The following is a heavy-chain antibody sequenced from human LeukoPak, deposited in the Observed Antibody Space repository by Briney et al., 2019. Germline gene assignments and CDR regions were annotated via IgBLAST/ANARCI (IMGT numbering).Heavy chain of an antibody. CDR3: AKDHSYDFWSGYPRFDY. J-gene: IGHJ4*02. D-gene: IGHD3-3*01. Sequence: GGSLRLSCAASGFTFSNYAMSWARQAPGKGLEWVSSFTVSGGNTHYADSVKGRCTISRDNSKNTLYLQMNSLRAEDTAVYYCAKDHSYDFWSGYPRFDYWGQGTLVTVSS. CDR1: GFTFSNYA. V-gene: IGHV3-23*01. CDR2: FTVSGGNT.